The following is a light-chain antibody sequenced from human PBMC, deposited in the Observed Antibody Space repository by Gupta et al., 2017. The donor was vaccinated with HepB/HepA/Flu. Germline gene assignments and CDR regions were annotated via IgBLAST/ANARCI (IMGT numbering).Light chain of an antibody. CDR2: GNS. CDR1: SSNIGAGYD. CDR3: HSYASSNSGPVV. V-gene: IGLV1-40*01. J-gene: IGLJ2*01. Sequence: QSVLTQPPSVSGAPVQRVTISCTGSSSNIGAGYDVHWYQQLPGTAPKLLIDGNSNRPSGVPDRFSGSKSGTSADLAISGLQAEDEADYYCHSYASSNSGPVVFGGGTKLTVL.